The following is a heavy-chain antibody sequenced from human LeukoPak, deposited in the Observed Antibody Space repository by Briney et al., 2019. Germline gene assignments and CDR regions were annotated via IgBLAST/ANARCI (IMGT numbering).Heavy chain of an antibody. V-gene: IGHV4-59*01. CDR2: IYYSGST. J-gene: IGHJ4*02. CDR1: GGSFSSYY. Sequence: PSETLSLTCAVYGGSFSSYYWSWIRQPPGKGLEWIGYIYYSGSTNYNPSLKSRVTISVDTSKNQFSLKLSSVTAADTAVYYCARDFFSGSTALGYWGQGTLVTVSS. D-gene: IGHD1-26*01. CDR3: ARDFFSGSTALGY.